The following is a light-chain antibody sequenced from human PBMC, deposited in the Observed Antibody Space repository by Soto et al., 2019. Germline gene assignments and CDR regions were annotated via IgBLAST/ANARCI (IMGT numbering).Light chain of an antibody. Sequence: DILMTQSPPTLSVSPGERATLSCRASRTVSNNLAWYQHKPGQAPRLLISYASTRATGIPARFSGSGSGTEFTLTISSLQSEDAAVYYCQQYNNWPPGATFGPGTKVESK. CDR3: QQYNNWPPGAT. CDR2: YAS. V-gene: IGKV3-15*01. CDR1: RTVSNN. J-gene: IGKJ3*01.